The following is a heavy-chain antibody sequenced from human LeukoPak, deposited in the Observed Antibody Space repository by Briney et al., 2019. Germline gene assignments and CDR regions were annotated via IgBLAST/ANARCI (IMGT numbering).Heavy chain of an antibody. CDR3: ARGRADYNGRDFDY. CDR2: INHSGST. CDR1: GGSFSGYY. Sequence: SETLSLTCAVYGGSFSGYYWSWSRQPPGKGLEWIGEINHSGSTNYNPSLKSRVTISVDTSKNPFSLKLSSVTAADTAVYYCARGRADYNGRDFDYWGQGTLVTVSS. J-gene: IGHJ4*02. V-gene: IGHV4-34*01. D-gene: IGHD4-11*01.